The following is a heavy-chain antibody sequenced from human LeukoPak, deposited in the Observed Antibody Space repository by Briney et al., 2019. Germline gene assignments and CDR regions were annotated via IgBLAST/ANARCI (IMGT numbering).Heavy chain of an antibody. V-gene: IGHV3-33*03. Sequence: GGSLRLSCAASGFTFSSYGMHWVRQAPGKGLEWVAVIWYDGSNKYYADSVKGRFTISRDHTKNTVYLQMNSLRVEDTALYYCVRGGYDLWDFWGQGTLVTVSS. J-gene: IGHJ4*02. CDR3: VRGGYDLWDF. CDR1: GFTFSSYG. D-gene: IGHD3-3*01. CDR2: IWYDGSNK.